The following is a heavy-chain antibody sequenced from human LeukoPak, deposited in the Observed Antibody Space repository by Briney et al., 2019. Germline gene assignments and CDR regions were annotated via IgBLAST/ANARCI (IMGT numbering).Heavy chain of an antibody. V-gene: IGHV3-9*01. Sequence: GGSLRLSCAASGFTFDDYAMHWVRQAPGKGLEWVSGISWNSGSIGYADSVKGRFTISRDNAKNSLYLQMNSLRAEDTALYYCAKAPPRGYSSSGGYYFDYWGQGPRVPVSS. D-gene: IGHD6-13*01. CDR1: GFTFDDYA. J-gene: IGHJ4*02. CDR2: ISWNSGSI. CDR3: AKAPPRGYSSSGGYYFDY.